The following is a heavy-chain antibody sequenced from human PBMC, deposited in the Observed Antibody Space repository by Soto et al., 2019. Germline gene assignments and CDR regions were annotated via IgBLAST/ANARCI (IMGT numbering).Heavy chain of an antibody. Sequence: QVQLVQSGAEVKKPGASVKVSCKASGYTFTNFGISWVRQAPGQGLEWMGWISTYNGNTNYAQKFQGRVTITTDTPTSPASMEVRSLRFDDTAVYSSARRGTPIEFWGQGTLVTVSS. CDR1: GYTFTNFG. J-gene: IGHJ4*02. CDR3: ARRGTPIEF. D-gene: IGHD3-16*01. CDR2: ISTYNGNT. V-gene: IGHV1-18*01.